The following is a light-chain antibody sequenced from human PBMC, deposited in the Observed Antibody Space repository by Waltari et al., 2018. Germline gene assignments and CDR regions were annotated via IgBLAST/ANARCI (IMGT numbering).Light chain of an antibody. J-gene: IGKJ2*01. CDR2: GAS. V-gene: IGKV3-20*01. Sequence: IVLTQYPGTLSLSPGERATLSCRASQSLTKRYLAWYQQKPGQAPRLLIYGASSRAAGIPDRFSGSGSGTDFTLTISRLEPDDFAVYYCQQYGSSIMYTFGQGTKLEIK. CDR1: QSLTKRY. CDR3: QQYGSSIMYT.